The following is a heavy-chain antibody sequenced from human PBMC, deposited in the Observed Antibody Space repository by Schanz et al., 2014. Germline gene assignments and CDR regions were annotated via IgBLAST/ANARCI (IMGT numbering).Heavy chain of an antibody. D-gene: IGHD1-20*01. CDR1: GFTFSSYA. CDR2: ISGRDGST. J-gene: IGHJ4*02. Sequence: EVQLLESGGGLVQPGGSLRLSCAASGFTFSSYAMTWVRQAPGMGLEWVSAISGRDGSTYYADSVRGRFTISRDNSKNALYRQMNSLRAEDTAVYYCANNWNLDYWGQGTLVTVSS. CDR3: ANNWNLDY. V-gene: IGHV3-23*01.